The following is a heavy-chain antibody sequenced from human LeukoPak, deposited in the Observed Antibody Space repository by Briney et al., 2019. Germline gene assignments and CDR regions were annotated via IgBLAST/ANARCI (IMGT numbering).Heavy chain of an antibody. CDR1: GYTFSGYY. Sequence: ASVKVSCKAFGYTFSGYYMHWVRQAPGQGLEWMGWINANSGGTNYAQKFQGRVTMTRDTSISTAYMELSRLRSDDTAVYYCARDHVAEIVYYGMDVWGQGTTVAVSS. D-gene: IGHD2-15*01. CDR2: INANSGGT. V-gene: IGHV1-2*02. J-gene: IGHJ6*02. CDR3: ARDHVAEIVYYGMDV.